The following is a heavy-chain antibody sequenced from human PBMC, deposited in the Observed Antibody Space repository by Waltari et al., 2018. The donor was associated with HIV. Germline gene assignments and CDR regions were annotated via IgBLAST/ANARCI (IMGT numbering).Heavy chain of an antibody. CDR2: IYYSGST. D-gene: IGHD3-22*01. J-gene: IGHJ6*02. Sequence: QLQLQESGPGLVKPSETLSLTCTVSGGSISSSRYYWGWIRQPHGKGLEWIGSIYYSGSTYYNPSLKSRVTISVDTSKNQFSLKLSSVTAADTAVYYCARVLYYDSSGYGRRMDVWGQGTTVTVSS. CDR1: GGSISSSRYY. CDR3: ARVLYYDSSGYGRRMDV. V-gene: IGHV4-39*07.